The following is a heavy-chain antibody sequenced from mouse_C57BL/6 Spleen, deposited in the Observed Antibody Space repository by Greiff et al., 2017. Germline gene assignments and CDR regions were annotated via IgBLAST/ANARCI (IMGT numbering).Heavy chain of an antibody. CDR3: ARAGWGTAQATYYFDY. D-gene: IGHD3-1*01. J-gene: IGHJ2*01. CDR2: IYPSDSET. CDR1: GYTFTSYW. Sequence: QVQLQQPGAELVRPGSSVKLSCKASGYTFTSYWMDWVKQRPGQGLEWIGNIYPSDSETHYNQKFKDKATLTVDKSSSTAYMPLSSLTSEDSAVYYCARAGWGTAQATYYFDYWGQGTTLTVSS. V-gene: IGHV1-61*01.